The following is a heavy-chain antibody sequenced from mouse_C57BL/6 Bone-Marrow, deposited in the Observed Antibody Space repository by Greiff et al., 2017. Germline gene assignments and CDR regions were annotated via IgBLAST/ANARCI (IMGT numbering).Heavy chain of an antibody. V-gene: IGHV5-6*02. CDR2: ISSGGSYT. CDR3: ASPLYYYYAMDY. Sequence: DVKLVESGGDLVKPGGSLKLSCAASGFTFSSYGMSWVRQTPDQRLEWVATISSGGSYTYYPDSVKGRFTISKDNAKNTLYLQMSSLKSEDTAMYYCASPLYYYYAMDYWGQGTSVTVSS. D-gene: IGHD1-1*01. CDR1: GFTFSSYG. J-gene: IGHJ4*01.